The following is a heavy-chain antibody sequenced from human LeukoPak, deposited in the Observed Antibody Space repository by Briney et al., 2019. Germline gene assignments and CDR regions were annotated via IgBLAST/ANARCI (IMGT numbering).Heavy chain of an antibody. Sequence: WKTLSLTCTVSGGSISSSSYYWGWIRQPPGKGLEWIGSIYKSGTTYYNPSLKSRVTMSVDTSKNQFSLKLSSVTAADTAVFYCGRTMVRGVSAFDIWGQGTMVSVSS. CDR1: GGSISSSSYY. CDR2: IYKSGTT. J-gene: IGHJ3*02. CDR3: GRTMVRGVSAFDI. D-gene: IGHD3-10*01. V-gene: IGHV4-39*01.